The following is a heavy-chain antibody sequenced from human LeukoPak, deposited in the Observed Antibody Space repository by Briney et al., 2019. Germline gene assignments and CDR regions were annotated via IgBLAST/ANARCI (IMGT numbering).Heavy chain of an antibody. CDR3: ARVLRGNWFDP. CDR2: ISSNGGST. Sequence: GGSLRLSCAASGFTFSSYAMHWVRQAPGKGLEYVSAISSNGGSTYCANSVKGRFTISRDNSKNTLYLQMGSLRAEDMAVYYCARVLRGNWFDPWGQGTLVTVSS. V-gene: IGHV3-64*01. CDR1: GFTFSSYA. J-gene: IGHJ5*02.